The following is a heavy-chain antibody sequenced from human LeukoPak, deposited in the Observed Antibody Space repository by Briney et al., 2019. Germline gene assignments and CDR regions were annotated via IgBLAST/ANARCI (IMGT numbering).Heavy chain of an antibody. D-gene: IGHD3-3*01. V-gene: IGHV2-5*02. CDR3: AHRGSYYDFWSGYSGDDWFDP. Sequence: SGPTLVNPTQTLTLTCTFSGFSLSTSGVGVGWIRQPPGTALEWLALIYWDDDKRYSPSLKSRLTITKDTSKSQVVLTMTNMDPVDTATCYCAHRGSYYDFWSGYSGDDWFDPWGQGTLVTVSS. CDR1: GFSLSTSGVG. J-gene: IGHJ5*02. CDR2: IYWDDDK.